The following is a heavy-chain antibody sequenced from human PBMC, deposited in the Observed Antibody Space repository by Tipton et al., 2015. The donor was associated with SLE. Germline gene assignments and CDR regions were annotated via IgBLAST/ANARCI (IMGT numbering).Heavy chain of an antibody. CDR1: GFRFRNYG. V-gene: IGHV3-33*01. J-gene: IGHJ6*03. CDR3: ARGPYDYRNTDNYFYNYYMDV. CDR2: IWYDGRDK. Sequence: SLRLSCVASGFRFRNYGVHWLRRAPGKGLEWVALIWYDGRDKYYADSVKGRFTISRDNANNVLYLQMNSLRADDTAVYYCARGPYDYRNTDNYFYNYYMDVGGKETAVTVSS. D-gene: IGHD3-16*01.